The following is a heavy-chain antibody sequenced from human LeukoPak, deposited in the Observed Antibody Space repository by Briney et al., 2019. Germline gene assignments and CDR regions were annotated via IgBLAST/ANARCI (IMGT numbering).Heavy chain of an antibody. J-gene: IGHJ6*03. V-gene: IGHV3-30*01. D-gene: IGHD3-10*01. CDR2: ISYDGSNK. CDR1: GCTFSSHA. Sequence: GRSLRLSCAASGCTFSSHAIHWVRQAPGKGLEWVSIISYDGSNKYYADSVKGRFTISRDNSKNTLYLQINSLSTEDTAVYYCARGGSGSYYYYFYYMDVWGKGTTVTVSS. CDR3: ARGGSGSYYYYFYYMDV.